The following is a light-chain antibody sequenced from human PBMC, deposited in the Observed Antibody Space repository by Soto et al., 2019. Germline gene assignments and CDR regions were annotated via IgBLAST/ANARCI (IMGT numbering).Light chain of an antibody. CDR3: QHYNSYSEA. V-gene: IGKV1-5*03. J-gene: IGKJ1*01. CDR2: KAS. CDR1: QSLSTW. Sequence: IQMTQSPSTLSASVGDRVTITCRASQSLSTWLAWYQQEPGKAPKLLIHKASSLQSGVPSRFSGSGSGTEFTLTISSLQPDDFATYYCQHYNSYSEAFGQGTKVDIK.